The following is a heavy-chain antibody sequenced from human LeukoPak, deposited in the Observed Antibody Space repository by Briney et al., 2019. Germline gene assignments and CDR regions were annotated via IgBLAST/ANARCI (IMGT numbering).Heavy chain of an antibody. CDR1: GGTLSSYA. D-gene: IGHD2-2*01. CDR2: IIPIFGTA. J-gene: IGHJ4*02. Sequence: PRASVKVSCKASGGTLSSYAISWVRQAPGQGLEWMGGIIPIFGTANYAQKFQGRVTITADESTSTAYMELSSLRSEDTAVYYCARDGCSSTSCQIDYWGQGTLVTVSS. CDR3: ARDGCSSTSCQIDY. V-gene: IGHV1-69*13.